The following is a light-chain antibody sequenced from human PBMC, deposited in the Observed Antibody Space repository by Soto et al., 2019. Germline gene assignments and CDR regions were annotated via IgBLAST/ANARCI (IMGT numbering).Light chain of an antibody. V-gene: IGKV1-5*01. CDR2: DAS. CDR3: QQANSFPIT. CDR1: QSISSW. J-gene: IGKJ5*01. Sequence: IQMTQSPSTLSASVGDRVTITCRASQSISSWLAWYQQKPGKAPKLLIYDASSLESGVPSRFSGSGSGTEFTLTITSLQPDDFATYYRQQANSFPITFGQGTRLEIK.